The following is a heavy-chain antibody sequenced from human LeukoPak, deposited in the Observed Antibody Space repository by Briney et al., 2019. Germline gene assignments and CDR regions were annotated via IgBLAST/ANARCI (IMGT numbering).Heavy chain of an antibody. J-gene: IGHJ4*02. Sequence: ASVKVSCKASGFTFTSSAMQWVRQARGQRLEWIGWIVVGSGNTNYAQKFQEGVTITRDMSTSTVYMELSSLRSEDTAVYYCAAREMAVSYYFDYWGQGTLVTVSS. V-gene: IGHV1-58*02. D-gene: IGHD5-24*01. CDR3: AAREMAVSYYFDY. CDR2: IVVGSGNT. CDR1: GFTFTSSA.